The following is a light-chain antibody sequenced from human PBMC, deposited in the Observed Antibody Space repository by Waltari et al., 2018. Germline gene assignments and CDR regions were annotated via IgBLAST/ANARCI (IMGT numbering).Light chain of an antibody. CDR1: SSDVGSYSP. CDR2: DVS. CDR3: SSQSSDNVVL. J-gene: IGLJ3*02. V-gene: IGLV2-14*03. Sequence: QSALTQPASVSGSPGQSITISCTGLSSDVGSYSPGLWYQDHPGQGPKVIIYDVSDRPSGVSARFSGSKSGNTASLTISGLQAEDEADYYCSSQSSDNVVLFGGGTKVTVL.